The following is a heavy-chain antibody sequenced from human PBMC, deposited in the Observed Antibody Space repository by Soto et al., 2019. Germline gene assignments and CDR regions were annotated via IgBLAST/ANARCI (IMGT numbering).Heavy chain of an antibody. J-gene: IGHJ5*02. Sequence: SQTLSLTCAISGDSVSSNSATWNWIRQSPSRGLEWLGRTYYRSRWYNDYAVSMKSRITINPDTSKNQFSLQLNSVTPEDTAVYYCARAQLGPDRYTLEAFDPWGQGTLVTVSS. V-gene: IGHV6-1*01. D-gene: IGHD5-18*01. CDR2: TYYRSRWYN. CDR1: GDSVSSNSAT. CDR3: ARAQLGPDRYTLEAFDP.